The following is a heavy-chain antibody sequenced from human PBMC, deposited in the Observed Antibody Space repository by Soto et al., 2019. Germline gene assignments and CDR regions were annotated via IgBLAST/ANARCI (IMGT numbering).Heavy chain of an antibody. CDR3: ARDWGYYYDSSGYYGRSGMDV. CDR2: IYTSGST. Sequence: PEETLSLTCTVSGGSISSYYWSWIRQPAGKGLEWIGRIYTSGSTNYNPSLKSRVTMSVDTSKNQFSLKLSSVTAADTAVYYCARDWGYYYDSSGYYGRSGMDVWGQGTTVTVSS. J-gene: IGHJ6*02. V-gene: IGHV4-4*07. CDR1: GGSISSYY. D-gene: IGHD3-22*01.